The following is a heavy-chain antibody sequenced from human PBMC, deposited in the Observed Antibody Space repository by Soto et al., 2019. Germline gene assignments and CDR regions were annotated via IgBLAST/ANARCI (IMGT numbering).Heavy chain of an antibody. V-gene: IGHV2-5*02. Sequence: QITLKESGPTLVEPTQTLTLTCSFSGFSLTNSGVGVGWFRQAPGKALESLGIIYWDNDRRYNPSLKTRLTITKDTSKNQVVLSMTYMEPVHTGTYYRAHRVTYSGYWDVDWFDSWGQGTPVTVS. CDR3: AHRVTYSGYWDVDWFDS. D-gene: IGHD6-25*01. J-gene: IGHJ5*01. CDR2: IYWDNDR. CDR1: GFSLTNSGVG.